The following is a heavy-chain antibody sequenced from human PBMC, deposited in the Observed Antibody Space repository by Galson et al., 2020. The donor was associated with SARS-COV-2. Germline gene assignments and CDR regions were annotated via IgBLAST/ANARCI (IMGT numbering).Heavy chain of an antibody. CDR1: GFIFDDFA. Sequence: SLKISCAASGFIFDDFAMHWVRQAPGKGLEWVSGISWSSANIDYADSVKGRFTISRDNAKNSLYLQMNSLRAEDTALYFCAKNLYGSSRLEAFDVWGQGTMVTVSS. CDR3: AKNLYGSSRLEAFDV. V-gene: IGHV3-9*01. D-gene: IGHD6-13*01. J-gene: IGHJ3*01. CDR2: ISWSSANI.